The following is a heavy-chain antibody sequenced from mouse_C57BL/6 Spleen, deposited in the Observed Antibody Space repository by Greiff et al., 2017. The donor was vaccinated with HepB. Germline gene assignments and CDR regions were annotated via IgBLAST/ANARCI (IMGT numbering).Heavy chain of an antibody. CDR3: ARESQVGQGYYFDY. Sequence: QVQLQQSGAELVKPGASVKISCKASGYAFSSYWMNWVKQRPGKGLEWIGQIYPGDGDTNYNGKFKGKATLTADKSSSTAYMQLSSLTSEDSAVYFCARESQVGQGYYFDYWGQGTTLTVSS. V-gene: IGHV1-80*01. CDR1: GYAFSSYW. CDR2: IYPGDGDT. J-gene: IGHJ2*01. D-gene: IGHD4-1*02.